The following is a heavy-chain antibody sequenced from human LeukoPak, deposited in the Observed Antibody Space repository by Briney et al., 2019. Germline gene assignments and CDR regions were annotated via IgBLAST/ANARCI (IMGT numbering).Heavy chain of an antibody. CDR2: IIPIFGTA. V-gene: IGHV1-69*13. D-gene: IGHD3-10*01. Sequence: SVKVSCKASGGTFSSYAISWVRQAPGQGLEWMGGIIPIFGTANYAQKFQGRVTITADESTSTAYMELSSLRSEDTAVYYCARQSGSGSHRGSYVYWGQGTLVTVSS. J-gene: IGHJ4*02. CDR3: ARQSGSGSHRGSYVY. CDR1: GGTFSSYA.